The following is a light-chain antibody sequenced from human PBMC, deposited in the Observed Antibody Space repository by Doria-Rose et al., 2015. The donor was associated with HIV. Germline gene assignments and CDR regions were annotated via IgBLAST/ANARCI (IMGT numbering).Light chain of an antibody. CDR3: SSYTGSSTWV. J-gene: IGLJ3*02. CDR2: DVS. CDR1: SSDVGGYNY. Sequence: QSALIQPASVSGSPGQSITISCTGTSSDVGGYNYVSWYQQHPGKAPKLMIYDVSNRPSGVSNRFSGSKSGNTASLTISGLQAEDEADYYCSSYTGSSTWVFGGGTKLTVL. V-gene: IGLV2-14*03.